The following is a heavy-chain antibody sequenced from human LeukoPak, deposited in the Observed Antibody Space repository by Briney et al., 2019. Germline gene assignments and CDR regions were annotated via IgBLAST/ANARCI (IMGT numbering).Heavy chain of an antibody. Sequence: SETLSLTCAVSSGSFGGYYWSWIRQPPGKGLEWIGCIYYTGGTTYNPSLESRVTMSVDTSKNQFSLKLTSVTAADTAIYYCARERNRALDYWGQGTLVTVSS. CDR2: IYYTGGT. J-gene: IGHJ4*02. CDR1: SGSFGGYY. V-gene: IGHV4-59*01. D-gene: IGHD1-14*01. CDR3: ARERNRALDY.